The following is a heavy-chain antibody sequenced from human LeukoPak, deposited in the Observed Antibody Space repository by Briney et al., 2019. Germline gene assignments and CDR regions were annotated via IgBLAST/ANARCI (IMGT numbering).Heavy chain of an antibody. J-gene: IGHJ5*02. CDR1: GGTFSSYA. V-gene: IGHV1-69*13. D-gene: IGHD4-23*01. Sequence: SVKVSCKASGGTFSSYAISWVRQAPGQGLEWMGGIIPIFGTANYAQKFQGRVTITADESTSTAYMELSSLRSEDTAVYYCAREPSPALEDYGGYPWGQGTLVTVSS. CDR3: AREPSPALEDYGGYP. CDR2: IIPIFGTA.